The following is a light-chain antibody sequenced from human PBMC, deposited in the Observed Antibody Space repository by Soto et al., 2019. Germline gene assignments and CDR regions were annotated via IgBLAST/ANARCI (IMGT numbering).Light chain of an antibody. Sequence: EIVLTQSPGTLSLSPGERATLSCRASQSVSSNYLAWYQQKPGQAPRPLIYGASSRATGIPDRFSGSGAGTDFPLTISRVEPEDFAVYYCQQYGSSPWTFGQGTKVEIK. CDR3: QQYGSSPWT. J-gene: IGKJ1*01. V-gene: IGKV3-20*01. CDR1: QSVSSNY. CDR2: GAS.